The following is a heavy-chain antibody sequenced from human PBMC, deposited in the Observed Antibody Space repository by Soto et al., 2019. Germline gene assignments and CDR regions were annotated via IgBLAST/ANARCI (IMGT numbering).Heavy chain of an antibody. V-gene: IGHV4-34*02. J-gene: IGHJ1*01. D-gene: IGHD3-9*01. Sequence: VQLLQRGAGLLRPSETLSLTCAVIDGSFSGYNWTWIRQSPGKGLEWIGEIDHSETTNYNPSLKSPVTLSVDTFKKEFSLRLNLVTAADTAVYFCARGRVTARRIYFDVWGQGSLATVSS. CDR1: DGSFSGYN. CDR2: IDHSETT. CDR3: ARGRVTARRIYFDV.